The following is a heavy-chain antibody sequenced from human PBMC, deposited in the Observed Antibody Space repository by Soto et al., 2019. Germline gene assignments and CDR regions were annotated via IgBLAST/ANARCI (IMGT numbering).Heavy chain of an antibody. Sequence: PSETLSLTCTVSGGSISSGDYYGGWIRQPPGKGLEWIGNINYSGTTYYNPSLKSRVTIFVDASKNQFSLKLNSVTAADTAVYYCARGVITGTNNWFDPWGQGTLVTVSS. CDR1: GGSISSGDYY. CDR3: ARGVITGTNNWFDP. J-gene: IGHJ5*02. CDR2: INYSGTT. V-gene: IGHV4-39*01. D-gene: IGHD1-7*01.